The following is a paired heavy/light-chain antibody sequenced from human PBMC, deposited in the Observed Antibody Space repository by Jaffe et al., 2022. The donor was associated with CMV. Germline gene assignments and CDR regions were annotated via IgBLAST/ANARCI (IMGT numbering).Light chain of an antibody. CDR2: ENH. J-gene: IGLJ3*02. Sequence: NFMLTQPHSVSESPGKTVTISCTRSSGSIASNYVQWYQQRPGSAPIIVIYENHQRPSGVPDRFSGSIDRSSNSASLTISGLQSEDEADYYCQSVDGTVKGVFGGGTKLTAL. V-gene: IGLV6-57*04. CDR3: QSVDGTVKGV. CDR1: SGSIASNY.
Heavy chain of an antibody. D-gene: IGHD3-3*01. V-gene: IGHV3-33*06. Sequence: QMQLVESGGGVVQPGRSLRLSCAASGFTFNNFGMHWVRQAPGKGLEWVAAIWYDGSVEYYADSVKGRFTISRDNSKNTLFLQMNSLRPGDTAVYYCAKDSGLQFLEWSNFWGQGTLVTVSS. CDR2: IWYDGSVE. CDR1: GFTFNNFG. J-gene: IGHJ4*02. CDR3: AKDSGLQFLEWSNF.